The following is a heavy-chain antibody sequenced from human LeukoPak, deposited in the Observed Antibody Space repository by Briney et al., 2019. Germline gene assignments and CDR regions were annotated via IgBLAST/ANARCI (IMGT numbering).Heavy chain of an antibody. CDR3: ASRSGWYALYDAFDI. V-gene: IGHV5-51*01. Sequence: GESLKISCKGAGYSFTSYWIGWVRRMPGKGLEWMGIIYPGDSDTRYSPSFQGQVTISADKSNSPASLQWRSVQASDTAMYYCASRSGWYALYDAFDIWGQGTMVTVSS. J-gene: IGHJ3*02. D-gene: IGHD6-19*01. CDR1: GYSFTSYW. CDR2: IYPGDSDT.